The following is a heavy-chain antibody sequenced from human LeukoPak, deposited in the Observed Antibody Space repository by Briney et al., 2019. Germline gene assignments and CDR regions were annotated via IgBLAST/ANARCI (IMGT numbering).Heavy chain of an antibody. V-gene: IGHV1-18*01. J-gene: IGHJ6*02. CDR1: GYTFTIYG. CDR2: ISAYNGNT. CDR3: ARTLIFTGYSIGMDV. Sequence: ASVKDSFKASGYTFTIYGISWVRQAPGQGLEWMGWISAYNGNTNYAQKLQGRVTMTTDTSTSTAYMELRSLRPDDTAVYYCARTLIFTGYSIGMDVLGQGTTVTVSS. D-gene: IGHD3-9*01.